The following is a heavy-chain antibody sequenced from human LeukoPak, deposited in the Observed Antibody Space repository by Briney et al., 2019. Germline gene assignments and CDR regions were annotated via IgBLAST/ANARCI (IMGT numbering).Heavy chain of an antibody. Sequence: SETLSLTCTVSGYSISSGYYWGWTRQPPGKGLEWIGSIYHSGSTYYNPSLKSRVTISVDTSKNQFSLKLSSVTAADTAVYYCAKETPGRAFDIWGQGTMVTVSS. D-gene: IGHD2-8*02. CDR3: AKETPGRAFDI. CDR1: GYSISSGYY. CDR2: IYHSGST. J-gene: IGHJ3*02. V-gene: IGHV4-38-2*02.